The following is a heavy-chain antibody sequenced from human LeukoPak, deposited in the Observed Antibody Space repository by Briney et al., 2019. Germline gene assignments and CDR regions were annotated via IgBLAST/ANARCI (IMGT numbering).Heavy chain of an antibody. CDR1: GFTVSSNY. V-gene: IGHV3-53*01. J-gene: IGHJ5*02. Sequence: GGSLRLSCAASGFTVSSNYMSWVRQAPGKGLEWVSVIYNVGNTHYADSVKGRFTISRDISKNTIYLQMKSLRAEDTAMYFCARSSRYYYDGSGYYPGPPDHWGQGTLVTVSS. D-gene: IGHD3-22*01. CDR3: ARSSRYYYDGSGYYPGPPDH. CDR2: IYNVGNT.